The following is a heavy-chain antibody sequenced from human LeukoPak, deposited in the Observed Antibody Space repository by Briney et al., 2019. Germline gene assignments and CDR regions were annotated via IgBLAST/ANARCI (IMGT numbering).Heavy chain of an antibody. CDR2: INQDGSKK. J-gene: IGHJ4*02. CDR1: RFTFSNYW. CDR3: AKWGPHCVGDYCPALDS. D-gene: IGHD2-21*02. V-gene: IGHV3-7*01. Sequence: PGESLRLSCAASRFTFSNYWMSWVRQAPGKGLEWVANINQDGSKKPYADSMKGRFTISRDNAKESLYLQLNSLRADDTAVYYCAKWGPHCVGDYCPALDSWGQGTLVTVSS.